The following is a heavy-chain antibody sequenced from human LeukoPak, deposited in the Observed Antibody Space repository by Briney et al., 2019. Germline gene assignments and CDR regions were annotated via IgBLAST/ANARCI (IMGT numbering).Heavy chain of an antibody. J-gene: IGHJ4*02. Sequence: SETLSLTCTVSDASLTGYYWSWIRQSPGRGLEYIGHIYHTGRADYNPSLRSRVTISVDTSKNQFYLKLNSVTAADTAVYYCARWYCTTTTCCHLAYWGQGTLVTVSS. D-gene: IGHD2-2*01. V-gene: IGHV4-59*01. CDR1: DASLTGYY. CDR2: IYHTGRA. CDR3: ARWYCTTTTCCHLAY.